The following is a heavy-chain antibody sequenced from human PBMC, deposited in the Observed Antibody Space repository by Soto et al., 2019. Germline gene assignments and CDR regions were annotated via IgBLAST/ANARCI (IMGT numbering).Heavy chain of an antibody. Sequence: QVQLQESGPGLVKPSETLSLTCTVSGGSISSYYWSWIRQPPGKGLEWIGYIYYSGSTNYNPSLKSRVTISVDTSKNQFSLKLSSVTAADTAVYYCARGVVTKYYFDYWGQGTLVTVSS. CDR1: GGSISSYY. J-gene: IGHJ4*02. D-gene: IGHD2-15*01. V-gene: IGHV4-59*01. CDR2: IYYSGST. CDR3: ARGVVTKYYFDY.